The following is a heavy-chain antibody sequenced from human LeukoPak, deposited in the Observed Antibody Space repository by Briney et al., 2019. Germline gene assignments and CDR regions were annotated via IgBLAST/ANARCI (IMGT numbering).Heavy chain of an antibody. CDR3: ARRGWLRDYFDY. V-gene: IGHV3-48*03. CDR1: GFTFSSYE. D-gene: IGHD5-12*01. J-gene: IGHJ4*02. CDR2: ISSSGSTI. Sequence: GGSLRLSCAASGFTFSSYEMNWVRQAPGKGLEWVSYISSSGSTIYYADSVKGRFTISRDNAKNSLYLQMNSLRAEDMAVYYCARRGWLRDYFDYWGQGTLVTVSS.